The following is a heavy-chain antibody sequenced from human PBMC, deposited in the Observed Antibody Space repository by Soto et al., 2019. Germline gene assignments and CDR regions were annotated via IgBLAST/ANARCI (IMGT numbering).Heavy chain of an antibody. D-gene: IGHD6-13*01. CDR1: GYTFTSYD. Sequence: ASVKVSCKASGYTFTSYDINWVRQATGQGLEWMGWMNPNSGNTAYAQKFLGWVTMTRDTSISTAYMELSRLRSDDTAVYYCASGRQQLVRLGYYYYGMDVWGQGTTVTVSS. J-gene: IGHJ6*02. CDR2: MNPNSGNT. CDR3: ASGRQQLVRLGYYYYGMDV. V-gene: IGHV1-8*01.